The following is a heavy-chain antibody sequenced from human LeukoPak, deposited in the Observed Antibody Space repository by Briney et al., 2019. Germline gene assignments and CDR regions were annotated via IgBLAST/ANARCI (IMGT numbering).Heavy chain of an antibody. Sequence: ASVKVSCKTSGYTFTRFGISWLRQAPGQGLEWMGWISGYDGSTNYARKLQGRVTMTTDTSTSTVYMELRGLRSDDTAVYYCARWTLGHRVYCSGSTCYSDWGQGTLITVSS. V-gene: IGHV1-18*01. CDR2: ISGYDGST. CDR1: GYTFTRFG. J-gene: IGHJ4*02. D-gene: IGHD2-15*01. CDR3: ARWTLGHRVYCSGSTCYSD.